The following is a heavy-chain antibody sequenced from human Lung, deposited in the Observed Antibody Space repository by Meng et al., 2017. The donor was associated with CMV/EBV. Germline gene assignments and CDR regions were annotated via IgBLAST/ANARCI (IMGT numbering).Heavy chain of an antibody. J-gene: IGHJ5*02. D-gene: IGHD2-2*01. CDR2: IYWDDDK. V-gene: IGHV2-5*02. CDR1: GFSLSTSEVG. CDR3: ALFTRSWFDP. Sequence: QITLKELGPTVVKPTQTLTLTCTFSGFSLSTSEVGVGWIRQPPGKALEWLAVIYWDDDKRYSPSLKSRLTITKDTSKNQVVLTLTNMDPVDTATYYCALFTRSWFDPWGQGTLVTVSS.